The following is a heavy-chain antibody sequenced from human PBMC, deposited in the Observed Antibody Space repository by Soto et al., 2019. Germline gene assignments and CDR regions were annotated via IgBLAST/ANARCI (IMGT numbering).Heavy chain of an antibody. D-gene: IGHD3-22*01. V-gene: IGHV1-69*01. CDR2: IIPIFGTA. CDR3: ARSSRRVSYYDSSGYPPFDY. CDR1: GGTFSSYA. Sequence: QVQLVQSGAEVKKPGSSVKVSCKASGGTFSSYAISWVRQAPGQGLEWMGGIIPIFGTANYAQKFQGRVTITADESTSTAYMELSSLRSEDPAVYYCARSSRRVSYYDSSGYPPFDYWGQGTLVTVSS. J-gene: IGHJ4*02.